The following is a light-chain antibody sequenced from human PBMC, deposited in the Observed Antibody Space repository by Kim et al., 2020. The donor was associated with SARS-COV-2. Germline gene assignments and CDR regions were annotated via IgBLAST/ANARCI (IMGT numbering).Light chain of an antibody. J-gene: IGLJ2*01. CDR2: EDS. Sequence: SYELTQPPSVSVSPGQTARITCSGDALPKKYAYWYQQKSGQAPVLVIYEDSKRPSGIPERFSGSNSGTMATLTISGAQVEDEADYYCYSTDSSGNHRVFG. CDR3: YSTDSSGNHRV. V-gene: IGLV3-10*01. CDR1: ALPKKY.